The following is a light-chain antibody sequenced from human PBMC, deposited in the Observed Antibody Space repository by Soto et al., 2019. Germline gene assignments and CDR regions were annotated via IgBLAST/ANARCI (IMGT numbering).Light chain of an antibody. V-gene: IGKV1-39*01. CDR1: QPISNY. Sequence: DVQMTQSSSSLSASVGDRVTITCRASQPISNYLNWYQQKAGEAPKVLIFGASSLQSGVPSKFSGSGYGTDFTLIINNLHPDDFATYYCQQTHAVPLTFGQGTRLEIK. J-gene: IGKJ5*01. CDR3: QQTHAVPLT. CDR2: GAS.